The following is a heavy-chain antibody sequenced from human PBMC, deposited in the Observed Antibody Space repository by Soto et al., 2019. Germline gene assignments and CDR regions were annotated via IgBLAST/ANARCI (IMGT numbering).Heavy chain of an antibody. CDR1: GFTFGDYA. J-gene: IGHJ3*01. V-gene: IGHV3-49*04. D-gene: IGHD3-22*01. Sequence: PGGSLRLSCTASGFTFGDYAMSWVRQAPGKGLEWVGFIRSKAYGGTTEYAASVKGRFTISRDDSKSIAYLQMNSLKTEDTAVYYCLRSYYDSSGPDAFDLWGQGTMVTVSS. CDR3: LRSYYDSSGPDAFDL. CDR2: IRSKAYGGTT.